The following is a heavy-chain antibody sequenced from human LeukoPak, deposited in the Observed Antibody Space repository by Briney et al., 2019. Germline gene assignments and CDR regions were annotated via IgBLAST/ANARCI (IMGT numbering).Heavy chain of an antibody. J-gene: IGHJ4*02. D-gene: IGHD3-22*01. CDR2: INPNSGGT. CDR1: GYTFTGYY. CDR3: ARGGSYYYDSSGYYLGY. V-gene: IGHV1-2*02. Sequence: GASVKVSCKASGYTFTGYYMHWVRQAPGHGLEWMGWINPNSGGTHYAQKFQGRVTMTRDTSISTAYMELSRPRSDDTAVYYCARGGSYYYDSSGYYLGYWGQGTLVTVSS.